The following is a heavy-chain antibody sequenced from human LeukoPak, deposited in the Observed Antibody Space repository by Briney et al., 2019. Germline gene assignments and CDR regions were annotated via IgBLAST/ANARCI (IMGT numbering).Heavy chain of an antibody. D-gene: IGHD5-12*01. Sequence: GSLRLSCAASGFNFIDYSMNWVRQAPGKGLEWTSYIGISSGNTKYADSVKGRFTISRDKARNSLYLQMNSLRVEDTAVYYCARDHRYAFDNWGHGTLVTVSS. V-gene: IGHV3-48*01. CDR3: ARDHRYAFDN. CDR1: GFNFIDYS. CDR2: IGISSGNT. J-gene: IGHJ4*01.